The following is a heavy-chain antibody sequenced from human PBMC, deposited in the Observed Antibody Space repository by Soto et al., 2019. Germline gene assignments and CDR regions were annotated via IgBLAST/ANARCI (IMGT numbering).Heavy chain of an antibody. V-gene: IGHV3-23*01. CDR3: AKGETHCSGGSCYGSWFDP. Sequence: GGSLRLSCAASGFTFSSYAMSWVRQAPGKGLEWVSAISGSGGSTYYADSVKGRFTISRDNSKNTLYLQMNSLRAEDTAVYYCAKGETHCSGGSCYGSWFDPWGQGTLVTVSS. CDR1: GFTFSSYA. CDR2: ISGSGGST. D-gene: IGHD2-15*01. J-gene: IGHJ5*02.